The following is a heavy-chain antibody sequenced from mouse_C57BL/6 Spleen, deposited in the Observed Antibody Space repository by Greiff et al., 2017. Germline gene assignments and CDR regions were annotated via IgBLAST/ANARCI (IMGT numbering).Heavy chain of an antibody. CDR2: IHPNSGST. D-gene: IGHD2-4*01. J-gene: IGHJ4*01. CDR3: ARNDYHDGYAMDY. V-gene: IGHV1-64*01. Sequence: QVQLQQPGAELVKPGASVKLSCKASGYTFTSYWMHWVKQRTGQGLEWIGMIHPNSGSTNYNEKFKSKATLTVAKSSSTAYMQLSSRTSEDSAVYYCARNDYHDGYAMDYWGQGTSVTVSS. CDR1: GYTFTSYW.